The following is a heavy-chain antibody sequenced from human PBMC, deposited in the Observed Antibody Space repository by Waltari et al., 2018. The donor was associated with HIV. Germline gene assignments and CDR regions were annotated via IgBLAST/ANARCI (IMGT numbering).Heavy chain of an antibody. J-gene: IGHJ6*04. CDR1: GCMFRGVV. Sequence: QVQLVESGGGVVRPGGSMRLSCSASGCMFRGVVLRGVRQAPGKGLEWVAATSFDGTNNYYAHSVKGRFTISRDNIKNILHLQMNSLKIEDMAVYYCAKDRSGSLHYFYYYGMDVWGKGTTVAVSS. CDR3: AKDRSGSLHYFYYYGMDV. D-gene: IGHD3-22*01. V-gene: IGHV3-30*01. CDR2: TSFDGTNN.